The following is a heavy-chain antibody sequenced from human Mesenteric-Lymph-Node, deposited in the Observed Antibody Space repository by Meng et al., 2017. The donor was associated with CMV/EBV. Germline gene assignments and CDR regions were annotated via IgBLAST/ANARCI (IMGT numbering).Heavy chain of an antibody. J-gene: IGHJ4*02. Sequence: SVKVSCKASGGTFSSYAISWVRQAPGQGLEWMGGIIPIFGTANYAQKFQGRVTITTDESTSTAYMELSSLRSEDTAVYYCARGQSGGYSHPGYYWGQGTLVTVSS. CDR3: ARGQSGGYSHPGYY. D-gene: IGHD5-18*01. CDR1: GGTFSSYA. CDR2: IIPIFGTA. V-gene: IGHV1-69*05.